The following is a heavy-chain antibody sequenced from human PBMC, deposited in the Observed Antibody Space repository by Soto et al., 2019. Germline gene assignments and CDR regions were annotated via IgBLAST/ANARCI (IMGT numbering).Heavy chain of an antibody. J-gene: IGHJ4*02. V-gene: IGHV4-59*08. CDR1: GGSISGYY. CDR2: IYYSGST. Sequence: SETLSLTCTVSGGSISGYYWSWIRQPPGKGLEWIGYIYYSGSTNYNPSLKSRVTISVDTSNNQFSLKLSSVTATDTAVYYCARGTSSWSWKFDYWGQGILVTVSS. CDR3: ARGTSSWSWKFDY. D-gene: IGHD6-13*01.